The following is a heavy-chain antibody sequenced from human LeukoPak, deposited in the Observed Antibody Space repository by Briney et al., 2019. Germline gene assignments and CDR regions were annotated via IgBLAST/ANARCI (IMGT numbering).Heavy chain of an antibody. D-gene: IGHD6-13*01. J-gene: IGHJ4*02. CDR1: GGSISSYY. CDR3: ARELEGYSSSWYLFDY. CDR2: IYYSGST. Sequence: PSETLSLTCTVSGGSISSYYWSWIRQPPGKGLEWIGHIYYSGSTNYNPSLKSRVTISVDTSKNQFSLKPSSVTAADTAVYYCARELEGYSSSWYLFDYWGQGTLVTVSS. V-gene: IGHV4-59*01.